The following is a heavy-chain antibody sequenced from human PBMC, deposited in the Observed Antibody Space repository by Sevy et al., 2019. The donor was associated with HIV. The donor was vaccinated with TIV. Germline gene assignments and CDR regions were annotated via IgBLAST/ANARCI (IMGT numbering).Heavy chain of an antibody. V-gene: IGHV1-18*01. CDR2: ISAYTGQT. J-gene: IGHJ6*02. D-gene: IGHD2-21*01. CDR3: ARAVVQGAVIVIPAYGMDV. Sequence: ASVKVSCKTSGYNFNTYCISWVRQAPAQGLEGMGWISAYTGQTTYAQRLQDRATMTTDTSTSTSRMELRSLRTDDTAFYNWARAVVQGAVIVIPAYGMDVWGQGTTVTVSS. CDR1: GYNFNTYC.